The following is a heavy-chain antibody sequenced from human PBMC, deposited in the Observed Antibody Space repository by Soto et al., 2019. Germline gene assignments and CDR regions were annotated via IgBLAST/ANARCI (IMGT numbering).Heavy chain of an antibody. J-gene: IGHJ6*01. CDR3: ARGSYDILTGYRLYGMDV. D-gene: IGHD3-9*01. CDR1: GDSIRRDKW. CDR2: VYHSGNT. Sequence: SETLSLTWAVSGDSIRRDKWLSWVRQPPGKGLEWIGEVYHSGNTNYNPSLKSRVIISVDTSKNQFSLKLSSVTAADTAVYYCARGSYDILTGYRLYGMDVWGQGATVT. V-gene: IGHV4-4*02.